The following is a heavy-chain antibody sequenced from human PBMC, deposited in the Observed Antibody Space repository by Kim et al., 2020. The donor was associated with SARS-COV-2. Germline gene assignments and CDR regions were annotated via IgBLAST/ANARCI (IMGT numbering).Heavy chain of an antibody. CDR2: ST. Sequence: STGYADSVKGLFTISSDNAKNSLFLQMNSPRAEDTALYHCVRGYAGGPFDLWGQGTLVTVSS. D-gene: IGHD3-16*01. CDR3: VRGYAGGPFDL. J-gene: IGHJ4*02. V-gene: IGHV3-20*01.